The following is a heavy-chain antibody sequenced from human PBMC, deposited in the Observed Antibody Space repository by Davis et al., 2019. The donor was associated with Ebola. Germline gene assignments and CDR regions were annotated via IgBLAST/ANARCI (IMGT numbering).Heavy chain of an antibody. CDR2: LYHSVST. V-gene: IGHV4-4*02. Sequence: MPSDTLSLTFAVSGGSISRSNWWSWVSHPPGKGLEWIGVLYHSVSTNYNPSLKRRVTISVDKSKNQLPLKLSSVTAADTAVYYCARVRMTTVTYFDYWGQGTLVTVSS. D-gene: IGHD4-17*01. CDR1: GGSISRSNW. CDR3: ARVRMTTVTYFDY. J-gene: IGHJ4*02.